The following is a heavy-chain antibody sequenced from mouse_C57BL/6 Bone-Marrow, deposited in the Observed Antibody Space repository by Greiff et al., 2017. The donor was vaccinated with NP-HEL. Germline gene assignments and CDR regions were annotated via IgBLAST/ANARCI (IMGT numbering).Heavy chain of an antibody. J-gene: IGHJ2*01. V-gene: IGHV1-81*01. CDR1: GYTFTSYG. Sequence: VKLVESGAELARPGASVKLSCKASGYTFTSYGISWVKQRTGQGLEWIGEIYPRSGNTYYNEKFKGKATLTADKSSSTAYMELRSLTSEDSAVYFCARRWFGDYWGQGTTLTVSS. D-gene: IGHD1-1*02. CDR2: IYPRSGNT. CDR3: ARRWFGDY.